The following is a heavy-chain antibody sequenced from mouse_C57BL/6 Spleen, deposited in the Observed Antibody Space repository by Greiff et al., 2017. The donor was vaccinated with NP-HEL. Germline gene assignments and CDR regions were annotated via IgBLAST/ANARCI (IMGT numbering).Heavy chain of an antibody. Sequence: QVQLQQPGAELVRPGTSVKLSCKASGYTFTSYWMHWVKQRPGQGLEWIGVIDPSDSYTNYNQKFKGKATLTVDTSSSTAYMQLSSLTSEDSAVYYCARSGGRSSYVGFDYWGQGTTLTVSS. V-gene: IGHV1-59*01. CDR3: ARSGGRSSYVGFDY. J-gene: IGHJ2*01. CDR2: IDPSDSYT. CDR1: GYTFTSYW. D-gene: IGHD1-1*01.